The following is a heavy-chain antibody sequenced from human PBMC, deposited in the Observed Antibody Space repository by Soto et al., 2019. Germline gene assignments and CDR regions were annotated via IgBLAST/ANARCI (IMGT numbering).Heavy chain of an antibody. Sequence: QVQLQESGPGLVMPSQTLSLTCTVSGGSISSGAYYWSWIRQPPGKGLEWIGYIYYSGSTYYNPSLKRRVTMSLDTSKNPCTLRVSSVSAADTAVNYCARAGGYSYGFDCYGLDVWGQGTTVTVSS. CDR1: GGSISSGAYY. CDR3: ARAGGYSYGFDCYGLDV. CDR2: IYYSGST. V-gene: IGHV4-30-4*01. J-gene: IGHJ6*02. D-gene: IGHD5-18*01.